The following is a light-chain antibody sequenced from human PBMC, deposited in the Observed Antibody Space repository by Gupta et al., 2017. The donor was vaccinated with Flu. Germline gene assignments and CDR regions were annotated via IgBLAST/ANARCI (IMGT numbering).Light chain of an antibody. CDR1: QSVSSSN. CDR3: HQDGSSPRT. CDR2: GAS. J-gene: IGKJ1*01. V-gene: IGKV3-20*01. Sequence: EIVLTQSPGTLSLPPGERAPLSCRASQSVSSSNLAWYQQKPGQAPRLLIYGASSRATGIPDRFSGSGSGTDFTLTISRLEPEDFAVYYCHQDGSSPRTFGQGTKVEIK.